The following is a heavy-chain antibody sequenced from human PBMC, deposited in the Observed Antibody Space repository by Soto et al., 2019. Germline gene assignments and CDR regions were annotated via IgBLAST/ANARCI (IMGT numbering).Heavy chain of an antibody. CDR3: ARNRVPGSWYFRWFDP. V-gene: IGHV1-2*02. CDR2: INPNSGGT. Sequence: CASVKVSCKASGYTFTGYYMHWVRQAPGQGLEWMGWINPNSGGTNYAQKFQGRVTMTRDTSISTAYMELSRLRSDDTAVYYCARNRVPGSWYFRWFDPWGQGNMV. CDR1: GYTFTGYY. D-gene: IGHD6-13*01. J-gene: IGHJ5*02.